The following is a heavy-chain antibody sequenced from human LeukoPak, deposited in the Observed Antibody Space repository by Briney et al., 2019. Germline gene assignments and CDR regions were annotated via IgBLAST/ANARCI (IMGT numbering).Heavy chain of an antibody. J-gene: IGHJ6*02. V-gene: IGHV3-11*01. CDR3: ARDRAAGRYYYGMDV. CDR2: ISSSGSTI. Sequence: GGSLRLSCAASGFTFSDYYMSWIRQAPGKGLEWVSYISSSGSTIYYADSVKGRFTISRDNAKNSLYLQMNSLRAEDTAVYYCARDRAAGRYYYGMDVWGQGTTVTVSS. D-gene: IGHD6-13*01. CDR1: GFTFSDYY.